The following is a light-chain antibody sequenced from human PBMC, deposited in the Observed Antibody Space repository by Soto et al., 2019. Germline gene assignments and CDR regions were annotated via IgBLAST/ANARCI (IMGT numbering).Light chain of an antibody. Sequence: EIVLTQSPGTLSLSPGERATLSCRASQSVSSNYLAWYQQKPGQAPRLLIYGASNRATGIPDRFSGSGSGTDFTLTISRLEPEDFAVYYWQQYGSSGTFGQGTKVEIK. J-gene: IGKJ1*01. CDR2: GAS. CDR1: QSVSSNY. V-gene: IGKV3-20*01. CDR3: QQYGSSGT.